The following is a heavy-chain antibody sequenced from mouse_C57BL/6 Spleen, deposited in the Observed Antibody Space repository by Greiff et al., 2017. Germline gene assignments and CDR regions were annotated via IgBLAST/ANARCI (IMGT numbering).Heavy chain of an antibody. CDR2: IDPSDSYT. CDR3: ARRRELAVLFDY. CDR1: GYTFTSYW. V-gene: IGHV1-69*01. J-gene: IGHJ2*01. Sequence: QVQLQQPGAELVMPGASVKLSCKASGYTFTSYWMHWVKQRPGQGLEWIGEIDPSDSYTNYNQKFKGKSTLTVDKSSSTAYMQLSSLTSEDSAVYYCARRRELAVLFDYWGQGTTLTVSS.